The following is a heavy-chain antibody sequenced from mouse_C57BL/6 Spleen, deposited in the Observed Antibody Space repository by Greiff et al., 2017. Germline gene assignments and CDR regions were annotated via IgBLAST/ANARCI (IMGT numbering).Heavy chain of an antibody. J-gene: IGHJ4*01. CDR2: IHPSDSDT. CDR3: AILTGHYAMDY. Sequence: VQLQQPGAELVKPGASVKVSCKASGYTFTSYWMHWVKQRPGQGLEWIGRIHPSDSDTNYNQKFKGKATLTVDKSSSTAYMQLSSLTSEDAAVYDCAILTGHYAMDYWGQGTSVTVSS. V-gene: IGHV1-74*01. CDR1: GYTFTSYW. D-gene: IGHD1-1*01.